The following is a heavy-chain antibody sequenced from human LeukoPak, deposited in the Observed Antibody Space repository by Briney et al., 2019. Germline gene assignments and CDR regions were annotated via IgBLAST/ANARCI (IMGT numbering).Heavy chain of an antibody. CDR3: ARSSDGSFYDY. CDR2: IDWDNDK. Sequence: SGPALVKPTQTLTLTCTFSGFSLSTHGMRASWIRQSPGKALEWLARIDWDNDKFYSTSLRTRLTIFKNTSKNQVVLTMTNMDPVDTATYYCARSSDGSFYDYWGQGTLVTVSS. D-gene: IGHD1-26*01. CDR1: GFSLSTHGMR. V-gene: IGHV2-70*04. J-gene: IGHJ4*02.